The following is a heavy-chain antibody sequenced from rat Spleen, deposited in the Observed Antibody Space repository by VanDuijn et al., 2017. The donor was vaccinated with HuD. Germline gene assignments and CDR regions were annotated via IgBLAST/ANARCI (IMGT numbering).Heavy chain of an antibody. CDR1: GFTFSDYG. V-gene: IGHV5-29*01. D-gene: IGHD1-11*01. CDR3: ARPTEGIAWFAY. CDR2: ISYGDRSGHSST. Sequence: EVQLVESGGGLVQPGRSLKLSCAASGFTFSDYGMAWVRQGPTKGLEWVATISYGDRSGHSSTYYRDSVKGRFTISRDIAKSILFLEMDSLRSEDTATYYCARPTEGIAWFAYWGQGTLVTVSS. J-gene: IGHJ3*01.